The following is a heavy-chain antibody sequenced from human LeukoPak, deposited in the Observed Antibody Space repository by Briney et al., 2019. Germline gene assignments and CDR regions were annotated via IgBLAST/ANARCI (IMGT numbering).Heavy chain of an antibody. J-gene: IGHJ4*02. Sequence: ASVKVSCKASGYTLNDYYMHWVRRAPGQAFEWMGWINPHSGDTKFAQKFHGRVTMTRDTSISTAYMELSSLKSDDTATYYCARIGGHSFGLMDSWGQGILVTVSS. D-gene: IGHD5-18*01. CDR3: ARIGGHSFGLMDS. CDR1: GYTLNDYY. V-gene: IGHV1-2*02. CDR2: INPHSGDT.